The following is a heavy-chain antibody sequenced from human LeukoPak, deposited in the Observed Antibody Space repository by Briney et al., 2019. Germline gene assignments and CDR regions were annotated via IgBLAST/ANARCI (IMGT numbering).Heavy chain of an antibody. Sequence: LVKVSCKASGGTFSSYAISWVRQAPGQGLEWMGVIIPIFGTANYAQKFQGRVTITTDESTSTAYMELSSLRSEDTAVYYCARGYSYRGYFDYWGQGTLVTVSS. CDR3: ARGYSYRGYFDY. V-gene: IGHV1-69*05. CDR2: IIPIFGTA. D-gene: IGHD5-18*01. J-gene: IGHJ4*02. CDR1: GGTFSSYA.